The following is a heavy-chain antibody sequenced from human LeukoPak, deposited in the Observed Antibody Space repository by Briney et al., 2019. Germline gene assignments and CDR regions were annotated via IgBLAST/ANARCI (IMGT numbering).Heavy chain of an antibody. Sequence: ASVKVSCKASGYTFTGYYMHWVRQAPGQGLEWIGWINPNSGGTNYAQTFQGRVTMTGDTSISTAYMELSRLRSDDTAVYYCARGSLYCTNGVCGNWFDPWGQGTLVTVSS. V-gene: IGHV1-2*02. CDR1: GYTFTGYY. CDR2: INPNSGGT. CDR3: ARGSLYCTNGVCGNWFDP. D-gene: IGHD2-8*01. J-gene: IGHJ5*02.